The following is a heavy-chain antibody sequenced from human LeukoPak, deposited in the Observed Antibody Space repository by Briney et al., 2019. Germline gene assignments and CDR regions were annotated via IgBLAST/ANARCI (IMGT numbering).Heavy chain of an antibody. V-gene: IGHV1-2*02. CDR2: INPNSGVT. CDR3: ARDPEIGTGYYYIDY. D-gene: IGHD3/OR15-3a*01. J-gene: IGHJ4*02. CDR1: GYTFTDYY. Sequence: GASVKVSCKASGYTFTDYYMHWVRQAPGQGLEWMGWINPNSGVTNYAQKFQGRVTMTRDTSISTAYMELSRLTSDDTAVYYCARDPEIGTGYYYIDYWGQGTLVIVS.